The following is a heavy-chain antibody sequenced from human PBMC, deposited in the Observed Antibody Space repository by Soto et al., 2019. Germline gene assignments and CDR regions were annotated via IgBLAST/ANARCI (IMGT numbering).Heavy chain of an antibody. CDR2: ISAYNGNT. J-gene: IGHJ4*02. Sequence: VKVACKASGYTMPSYGISWVRQAPGQGLEWMGWISAYNGNTNYAQKLQGRVTMTTDTSTSTAYMELRSLRSDDTAVYYCATLPSSGYYGDFDYWGQGTLVPVSS. D-gene: IGHD3-22*01. V-gene: IGHV1-18*01. CDR3: ATLPSSGYYGDFDY. CDR1: GYTMPSYG.